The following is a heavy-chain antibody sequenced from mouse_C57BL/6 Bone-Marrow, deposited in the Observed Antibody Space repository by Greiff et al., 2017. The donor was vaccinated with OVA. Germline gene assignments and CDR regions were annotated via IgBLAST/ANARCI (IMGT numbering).Heavy chain of an antibody. CDR3: ARRELCTVVATPYWYFDV. Sequence: QVQLQQPGAELVKPGASVKMSCKASGYTFTSYWITWVKQRPGQGLEWIGDIYPGSGSTNYNEKFKSKATLTVDTSSSTAYMQLSSLTSEDSAVYYCARRELCTVVATPYWYFDVWGTGTTVTVSA. V-gene: IGHV1-55*01. CDR1: GYTFTSYW. J-gene: IGHJ1*03. D-gene: IGHD1-1*01. CDR2: IYPGSGST.